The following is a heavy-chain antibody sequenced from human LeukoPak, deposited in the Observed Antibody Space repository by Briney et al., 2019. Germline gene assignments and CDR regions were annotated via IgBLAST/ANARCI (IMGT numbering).Heavy chain of an antibody. J-gene: IGHJ4*02. CDR3: ARARAHLKYYYDSSGYYYFDY. CDR1: GGSFSGYY. V-gene: IGHV4-34*01. Sequence: PSETLSLTCAVYGGSFSGYYWSWIRQPPGKGLEWIGEINHSGSTNYIPSLKSRVTISVDTSKNQFSLKLSSVTAADTAVYYCARARAHLKYYYDSSGYYYFDYWGQGTLVTVSS. D-gene: IGHD3-22*01. CDR2: INHSGST.